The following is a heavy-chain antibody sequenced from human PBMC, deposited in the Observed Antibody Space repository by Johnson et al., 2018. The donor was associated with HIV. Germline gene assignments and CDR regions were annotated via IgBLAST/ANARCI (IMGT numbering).Heavy chain of an antibody. V-gene: IGHV3-33*06. CDR3: AKVVASFWSGGHDAFDI. Sequence: QAPGKGLEWVAVIWYDGSNKYYADSVKGRFTISRDNSKNTLYLQMNSLRAEDTAVYYCAKVVASFWSGGHDAFDIWGQGTMVTVSS. CDR2: IWYDGSNK. D-gene: IGHD3-3*01. J-gene: IGHJ3*02.